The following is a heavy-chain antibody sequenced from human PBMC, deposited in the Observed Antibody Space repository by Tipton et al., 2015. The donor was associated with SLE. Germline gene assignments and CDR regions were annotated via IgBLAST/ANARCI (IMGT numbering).Heavy chain of an antibody. D-gene: IGHD3-3*01. J-gene: IGHJ3*02. CDR3: ARVIERQIWVLESSPRIGAFDI. CDR2: IYYSGST. Sequence: GLVKPSETLSLTCTVSGGSISSSSYYWGWIRQPPGKGLEWIGNIYYSGSTYYNPSLKSRVTISVDTSKNQFSLSLTSVTAADTAVYYCARVIERQIWVLESSPRIGAFDIWGQGTMVTVSS. CDR1: GGSISSSSYY. V-gene: IGHV4-39*07.